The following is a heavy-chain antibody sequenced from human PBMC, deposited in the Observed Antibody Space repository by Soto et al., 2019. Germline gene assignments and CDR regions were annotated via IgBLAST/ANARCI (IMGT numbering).Heavy chain of an antibody. CDR3: ARVDTAMVKDY. CDR1: GYTFTSYA. V-gene: IGHV1-18*01. J-gene: IGHJ4*02. D-gene: IGHD5-18*01. CDR2: INAYNGNT. Sequence: ASVKVSCKASGYTFTSYAMHWVRQAPGQRLEWMGWINAYNGNTNYAQKLQGRVTMTTDTSTSTAYMELRSLRSDDTAVYYCARVDTAMVKDYWGQGTLVTVSS.